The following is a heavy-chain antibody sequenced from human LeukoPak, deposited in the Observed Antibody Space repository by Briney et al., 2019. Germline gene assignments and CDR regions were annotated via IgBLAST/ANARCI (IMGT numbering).Heavy chain of an antibody. J-gene: IGHJ4*02. CDR3: AKKVDKAITFDY. Sequence: GGSLRLSCAASGFTFDDYGMSWVRQAPGKGLEWVSGINCNGGSTGYADSVKGRFTISRDNAKNSLYLQMNSLRAEDTALYYCAKKVDKAITFDYWGQGTLVTVSS. CDR1: GFTFDDYG. D-gene: IGHD5-18*01. CDR2: INCNGGST. V-gene: IGHV3-20*04.